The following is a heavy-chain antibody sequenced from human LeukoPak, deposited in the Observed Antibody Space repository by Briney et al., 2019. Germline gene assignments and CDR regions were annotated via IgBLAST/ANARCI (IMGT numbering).Heavy chain of an antibody. J-gene: IGHJ4*02. D-gene: IGHD3-3*01. CDR3: AREGYDFWSGNGGSFY. CDR1: GGSISSSSYY. Sequence: PSETLSLTCTVSGGSISSSSYYWSWIRQPPGKGLEWIGYIYYSGSTNYNPSLKSRVTISVDTSKNQFSLKLSSVTAADTAVYYCAREGYDFWSGNGGSFYWGQGTLVTVSS. CDR2: IYYSGST. V-gene: IGHV4-61*01.